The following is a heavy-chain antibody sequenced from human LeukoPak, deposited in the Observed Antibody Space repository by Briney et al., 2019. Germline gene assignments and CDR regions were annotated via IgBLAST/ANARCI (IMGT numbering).Heavy chain of an antibody. D-gene: IGHD4-17*01. J-gene: IGHJ5*02. CDR3: ARLSSHYGDYKVDP. Sequence: GAPVKVSCKASGYSFTHYHINWVPQAPGQGLEWRGWINPNHGGTHYAQKFQGRVTMTRDTSITTAYMELSSLRSDDTAVYYCARLSSHYGDYKVDPWGQGTLVTVSS. V-gene: IGHV1-2*02. CDR1: GYSFTHYH. CDR2: INPNHGGT.